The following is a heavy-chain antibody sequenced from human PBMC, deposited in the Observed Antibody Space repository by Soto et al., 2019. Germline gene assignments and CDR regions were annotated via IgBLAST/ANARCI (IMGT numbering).Heavy chain of an antibody. CDR3: AHSRVGDGSDGDVCVFDY. CDR2: IYWDDAR. CDR1: GFSLSTSGVG. D-gene: IGHD2-15*01. V-gene: IGHV2-5*02. Sequence: QITLKESGPTRVKPTQTLALTCNFSGFSLSTSGVGVGWIRQPPGKALECLGIIYWDDARRYSPSLKNRLTIPTDTYKNEVVRIMNNMDPEDTGTYYCAHSRVGDGSDGDVCVFDYWGQGFLVTVSS. J-gene: IGHJ4*02.